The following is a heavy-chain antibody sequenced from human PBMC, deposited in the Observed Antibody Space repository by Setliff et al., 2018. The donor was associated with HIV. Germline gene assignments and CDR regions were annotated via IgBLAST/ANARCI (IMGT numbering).Heavy chain of an antibody. J-gene: IGHJ6*03. CDR1: GVSISSSSYS. Sequence: PSETLSLTCAVSGVSISSSSYSWGWIRRPPGTGLDWIGSIYFSGSTYYNPSLESRVTISMDTSKNQFSLKLTSVTAADTAVYYCARHPRHYNILTGYRYYYMDVWGKGTTVTVSS. V-gene: IGHV4-39*01. CDR2: IYFSGST. CDR3: ARHPRHYNILTGYRYYYMDV. D-gene: IGHD3-9*01.